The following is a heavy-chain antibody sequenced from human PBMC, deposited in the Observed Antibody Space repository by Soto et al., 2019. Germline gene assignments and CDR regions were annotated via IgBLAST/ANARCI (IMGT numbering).Heavy chain of an antibody. Sequence: SETLSLTCTVSGGSISSGGYYWSWIRQHPGKGLEWIGYIYYSGSTYYNPSLKSRVTISVDTSKNQFSLKLSSVTAADTAVYYCARDQVHYDILTGYDAFDIWGQGTMVTVSS. CDR1: GGSISSGGYY. J-gene: IGHJ3*02. V-gene: IGHV4-31*03. D-gene: IGHD3-9*01. CDR3: ARDQVHYDILTGYDAFDI. CDR2: IYYSGST.